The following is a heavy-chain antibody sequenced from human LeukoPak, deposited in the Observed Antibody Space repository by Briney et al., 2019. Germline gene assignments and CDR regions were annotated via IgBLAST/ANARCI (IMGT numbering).Heavy chain of an antibody. J-gene: IGHJ4*02. CDR2: ILHSGRT. V-gene: IGHV4-34*12. D-gene: IGHD4-23*01. CDR1: GGSFSNYY. Sequence: SETLTLTCAVYGGSFSNYYWTWIRQPPGKRLEWIGEILHSGRTNYNPSLKSRVTISVDTSKKQFSLRLNSVTAADTGLYYCARREWGGGPSALGVWGQGTLVAVSS. CDR3: ARREWGGGPSALGV.